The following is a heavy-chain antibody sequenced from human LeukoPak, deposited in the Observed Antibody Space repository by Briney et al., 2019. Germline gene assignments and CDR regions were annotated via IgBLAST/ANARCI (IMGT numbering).Heavy chain of an antibody. V-gene: IGHV3-15*01. D-gene: IGHD3-10*01. J-gene: IGHJ5*01. CDR2: IKSKGDGETT. CDR1: GFTFTNAW. CDR3: TTDLGLTMIRGVVVS. Sequence: GGSLRLSCAASGFTFTNAWMNWVRQAPGKGLAWVGRIKSKGDGETTDYAAPVKGRFTMSRDDSKATVYLQMNYLEAEDTAVYYCTTDLGLTMIRGVVVSWGQGALVTVSS.